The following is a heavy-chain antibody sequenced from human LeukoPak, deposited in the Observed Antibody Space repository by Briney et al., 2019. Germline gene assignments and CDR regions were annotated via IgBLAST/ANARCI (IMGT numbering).Heavy chain of an antibody. Sequence: SVKVSCKASGGTFSDYALNWVRQAPGQGLEWMGVFIPILGTANSTQRFHDRLTITADISTNTAYMELSSLRSEDTAVYFCAAIPVFGVVLHQEPVWGKGTTVTVSS. CDR3: AAIPVFGVVLHQEPV. J-gene: IGHJ6*04. CDR2: FIPILGTA. D-gene: IGHD3-3*01. CDR1: GGTFSDYA. V-gene: IGHV1-69*10.